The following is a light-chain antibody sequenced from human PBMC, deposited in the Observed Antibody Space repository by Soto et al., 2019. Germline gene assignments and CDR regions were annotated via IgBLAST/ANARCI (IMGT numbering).Light chain of an antibody. CDR2: KAS. J-gene: IGKJ1*01. Sequence: EIQMTQSPATPSSSVGDRVTITCRASQSISIWLAWYQQKPGKAPKLLIYKASSLESGVPSRFSGSGSGTEFTLTISSLQPDDFATYYCQQYNSYETFGQGTKVDI. CDR1: QSISIW. V-gene: IGKV1-5*03. CDR3: QQYNSYET.